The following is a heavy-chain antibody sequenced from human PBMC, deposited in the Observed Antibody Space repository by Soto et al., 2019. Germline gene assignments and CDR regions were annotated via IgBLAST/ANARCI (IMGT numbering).Heavy chain of an antibody. J-gene: IGHJ4*02. CDR2: IKSKTDGGTT. CDR3: TTDPVTMIVVVPSSG. V-gene: IGHV3-15*07. D-gene: IGHD3-22*01. Sequence: GVLRLSCAASGFTFSNAWMNWVRQAPGKGLERVGRIKSKTDGGTTDYAAPVKGRFTISRDDSKNTLYLQMNSLKTEDTAVYYCTTDPVTMIVVVPSSGWGQGTLVTVS. CDR1: GFTFSNAW.